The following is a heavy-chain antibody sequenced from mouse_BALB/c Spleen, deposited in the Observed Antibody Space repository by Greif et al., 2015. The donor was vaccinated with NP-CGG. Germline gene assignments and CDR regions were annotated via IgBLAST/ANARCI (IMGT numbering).Heavy chain of an antibody. J-gene: IGHJ4*01. CDR1: GFTFSSFG. CDR2: ISSGSSTI. Sequence: EVQLVESGGGLVQPGGSRKLSCAASGFTFSSFGMHWVRQAPEKGLEWVAYISSGSSTIYYADTVKGRFTISRDNPKNTLFLQMTSLRSEDTAMYYCARANWDAMDYWGQGTSVTVSS. D-gene: IGHD4-1*01. CDR3: ARANWDAMDY. V-gene: IGHV5-17*02.